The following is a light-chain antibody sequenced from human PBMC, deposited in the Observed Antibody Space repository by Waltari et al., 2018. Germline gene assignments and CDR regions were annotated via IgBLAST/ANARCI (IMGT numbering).Light chain of an antibody. CDR1: SSDVGIYNF. V-gene: IGLV2-23*02. Sequence: QSALTQPASVSGSPGQSITISCTGTSSDVGIYNFVSWYQQRPGKAPKVMIYEVNKRPSGVSTRFSGSKSGNTSSLTISGLQADDEADYYCGSYAGSHSVLVGGGTRLAVL. CDR3: GSYAGSHSVL. CDR2: EVN. J-gene: IGLJ2*01.